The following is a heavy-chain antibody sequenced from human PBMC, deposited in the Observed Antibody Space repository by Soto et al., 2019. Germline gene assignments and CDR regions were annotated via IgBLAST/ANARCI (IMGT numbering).Heavy chain of an antibody. D-gene: IGHD2-2*01. Sequence: GXSLRLSCAAPGFTFSSYRMNCVRQAPWKGLEGGSYISNSSSTIYYADSVKGRFTISRDNAKNSLYLQMNSLRDEDTAVYYCARDSPGRYCSSTSCPRMDVWGQGTTVTVSS. CDR1: GFTFSSYR. CDR2: ISNSSSTI. CDR3: ARDSPGRYCSSTSCPRMDV. J-gene: IGHJ6*02. V-gene: IGHV3-48*02.